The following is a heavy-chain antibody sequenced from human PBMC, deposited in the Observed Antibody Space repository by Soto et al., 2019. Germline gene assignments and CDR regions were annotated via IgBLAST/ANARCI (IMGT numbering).Heavy chain of an antibody. J-gene: IGHJ6*02. Sequence: SGPTGVNHKAPLTLNCTVSGFSITTGKMGVSWIRQPPGKALEWLAHIFSDNERSYSTSLQGRLTISKDTSGSQVVLSMTNVDPVDTATYYCARMNVDSYQFYYAMDVWGQGTTVTVSS. V-gene: IGHV2-26*01. CDR3: ARMNVDSYQFYYAMDV. CDR1: GFSITTGKMG. D-gene: IGHD4-17*01. CDR2: IFSDNER.